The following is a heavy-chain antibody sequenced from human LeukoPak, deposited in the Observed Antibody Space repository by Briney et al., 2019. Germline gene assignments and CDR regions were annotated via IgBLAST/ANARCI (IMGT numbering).Heavy chain of an antibody. D-gene: IGHD3-10*01. CDR3: ARDWENYYGSGSYGAFDI. V-gene: IGHV4-4*07. Sequence: SETLSLTCTVSGGSISSYYWSWIRQPAGKGLEWIGRIYTSGSTNYNPSLKSRATMSVDTSKNQFSLKLSSVTAADTAVYYCARDWENYYGSGSYGAFDIWGQGTMVTVSS. CDR1: GGSISSYY. CDR2: IYTSGST. J-gene: IGHJ3*02.